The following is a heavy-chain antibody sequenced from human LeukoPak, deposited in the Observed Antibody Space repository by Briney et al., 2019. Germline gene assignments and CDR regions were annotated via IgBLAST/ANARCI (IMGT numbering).Heavy chain of an antibody. Sequence: ASVKVSRKASGYTFTSYGISWVRQAPGQGLEWVGWISAYNGNASYDQKLQGRVTMTTHTSTRTAYMELRSLRSDDTAVYYCAGDLVVGAWGDFDYWGQGTLVTVSS. J-gene: IGHJ4*02. CDR2: ISAYNGNA. D-gene: IGHD1-26*01. V-gene: IGHV1-18*01. CDR3: AGDLVVGAWGDFDY. CDR1: GYTFTSYG.